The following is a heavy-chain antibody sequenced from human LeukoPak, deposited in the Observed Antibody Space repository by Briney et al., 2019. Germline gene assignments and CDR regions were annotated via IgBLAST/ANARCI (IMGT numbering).Heavy chain of an antibody. V-gene: IGHV1-69*05. Sequence: SVKVSCKASGGTFSSYAISWVRQAPGQGLEWMGRIIPIFGTANYAQKFQGRVTITTDQSTSTAYIELSSLRSEDTAVYYCASIAGADYNWFDPWAREPWSPSPQ. CDR1: GGTFSSYA. CDR3: ASIAGADYNWFDP. CDR2: IIPIFGTA. D-gene: IGHD6-13*01. J-gene: IGHJ5*02.